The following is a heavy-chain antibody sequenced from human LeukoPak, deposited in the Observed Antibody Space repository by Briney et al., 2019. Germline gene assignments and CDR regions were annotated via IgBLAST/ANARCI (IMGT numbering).Heavy chain of an antibody. D-gene: IGHD6-13*01. CDR1: GYTFTSYY. Sequence: ASVKVSCKASGYTFTSYYMHWVRQAPGQGLEWMGIINPSGGSTSYAQKFQGRVTMTRDTSTSTVYMELSSLRSEDTAVYYCARWSLSSSWGLTPFDIWGQGTMVTVSS. CDR3: ARWSLSSSWGLTPFDI. V-gene: IGHV1-46*01. J-gene: IGHJ3*02. CDR2: INPSGGST.